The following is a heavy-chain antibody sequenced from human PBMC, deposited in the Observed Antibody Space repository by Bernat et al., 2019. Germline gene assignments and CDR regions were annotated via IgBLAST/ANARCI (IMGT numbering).Heavy chain of an antibody. CDR3: ARDDGGSLDY. D-gene: IGHD3-16*01. V-gene: IGHV3-7*03. Sequence: EVQLVESGGGVVQPGRSLRLSCAASGFTFTTYWMAWVRQAPGKGLEWVANIKQDGSQKNYVDSVKGRFTISRDNAKNSLYLQMNSLRAEDTAVYYCARDDGGSLDYWGQGTLVSVSS. J-gene: IGHJ4*02. CDR2: IKQDGSQK. CDR1: GFTFTTYW.